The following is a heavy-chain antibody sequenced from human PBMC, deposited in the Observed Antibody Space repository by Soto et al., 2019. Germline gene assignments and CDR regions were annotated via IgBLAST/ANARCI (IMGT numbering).Heavy chain of an antibody. Sequence: SGPTLVNPTQTLTLTCTFSGFSLSTSGMCVSWIRQPPGKALEWLALIDWDDDKYYSTSLKTRLTISQDTSKNQVVLTMANVDPVDTGTYYCAQIPSRVGKFDSWGQGIPVTVSS. J-gene: IGHJ4*02. CDR2: IDWDDDK. CDR1: GFSLSTSGMC. V-gene: IGHV2-70*13. CDR3: AQIPSRVGKFDS.